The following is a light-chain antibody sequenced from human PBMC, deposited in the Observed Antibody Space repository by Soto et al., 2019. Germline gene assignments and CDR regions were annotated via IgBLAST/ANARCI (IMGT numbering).Light chain of an antibody. CDR1: QSVGVS. CDR2: DAS. V-gene: IGKV3-11*01. J-gene: IGKJ4*01. Sequence: EIVLTQSPATLSLSPGERATLSCRASQSVGVSLAWYQQKPGQAPRLLIYDASNRATGIPARFSGSGSGTDFTLTISSLEPEDFAVYYCQQRGDWPLTFGGGTKVEVK. CDR3: QQRGDWPLT.